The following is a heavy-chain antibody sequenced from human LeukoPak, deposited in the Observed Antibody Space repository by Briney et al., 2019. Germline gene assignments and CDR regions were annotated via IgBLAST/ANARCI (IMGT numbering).Heavy chain of an antibody. CDR1: RFTFSSYG. CDR3: GVFGAFDI. D-gene: IGHD3-16*01. Sequence: PGGSLRLSCAASRFTFSSYGMHWVRQAPGKGLEWVAFIRYDGSNKYYADSVKGRFTISRDNSKNTLYLQMNSLRAEDTAVYYCGVFGAFDIWGQGTMVTVSS. CDR2: IRYDGSNK. V-gene: IGHV3-30*02. J-gene: IGHJ3*02.